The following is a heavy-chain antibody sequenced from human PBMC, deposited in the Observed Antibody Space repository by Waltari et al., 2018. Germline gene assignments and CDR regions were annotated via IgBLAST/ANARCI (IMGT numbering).Heavy chain of an antibody. V-gene: IGHV3-30*02. J-gene: IGHJ4*02. CDR2: IRDDGSNK. CDR1: GFTFSSYG. CDR3: AKAVSDQGSDY. D-gene: IGHD4-17*01. Sequence: QVQLVESGGGVVQPGGSLRLSCAASGFTFSSYGMHWVRQAPGKGLGWVAFIRDDGSNKYYADSVKGRFTISRDNSKNTLYLQMNSLRAEDTAVYYCAKAVSDQGSDYWGQGTLVTVSS.